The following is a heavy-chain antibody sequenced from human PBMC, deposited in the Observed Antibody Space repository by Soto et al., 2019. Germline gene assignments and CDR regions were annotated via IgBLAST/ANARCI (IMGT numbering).Heavy chain of an antibody. D-gene: IGHD3-10*01. CDR2: IGVSSDA. V-gene: IGHV3-23*01. CDR1: GFTFSSYA. Sequence: EVQLLESGGGLVQPGESLRLSCAASGFTFSSYAMSWARQAPGKGLEWVSSIGVSSDAYYADSVKGRFTISRDNARNTRYLQIICRRYAYAVLSYCAKNYFLDYFGELFMVPVYS. CDR3: AKNYFLDY. J-gene: IGHJ4*02.